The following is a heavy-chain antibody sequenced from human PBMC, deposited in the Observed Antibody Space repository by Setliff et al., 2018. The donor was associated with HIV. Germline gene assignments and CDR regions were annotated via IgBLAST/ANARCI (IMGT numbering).Heavy chain of an antibody. D-gene: IGHD2-15*01. Sequence: GASVKVSCKASGGNFRSYGISWVRQAPGQGLEWMGGIIPMSGVPKYAEKFQGRVTMTTATSSDTAYLYLSSLRSEDTAVYYCVTGEGLRFWGQGTLVTVSS. CDR2: IIPMSGVP. J-gene: IGHJ4*02. CDR1: GGNFRSYG. CDR3: VTGEGLRF. V-gene: IGHV1-69*10.